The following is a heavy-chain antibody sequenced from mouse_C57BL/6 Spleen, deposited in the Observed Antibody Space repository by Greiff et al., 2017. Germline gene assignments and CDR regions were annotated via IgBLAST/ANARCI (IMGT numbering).Heavy chain of an antibody. V-gene: IGHV3-6*01. CDR3: ARDLATVVAPVYAMDY. CDR1: GYSITSGYY. CDR2: ISYDGSN. J-gene: IGHJ4*01. Sequence: EVKLMESGPGLVKPSQSLSLTCSVTGYSITSGYYWNWIRQFPGNKLEWMGYISYDGSNNYNPSLKNRISITRDTSKNQFFLKLNSVTTEDTATYYCARDLATVVAPVYAMDYWGQGTSVTVSS. D-gene: IGHD1-1*01.